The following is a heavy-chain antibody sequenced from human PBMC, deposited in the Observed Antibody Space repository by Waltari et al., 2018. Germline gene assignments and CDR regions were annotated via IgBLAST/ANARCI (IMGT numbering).Heavy chain of an antibody. V-gene: IGHV1-24*01. J-gene: IGHJ6*02. CDR1: GYTLTELS. CDR3: ATVGPRWGGSSWYKRYYYYGMDV. Sequence: QVQLVQSGAEVKKPGASVKVSCKVSGYTLTELSLHWVRQAPGKGLEWMGVLDPEEGEKIYAQKVQGRVTMTEDTSTDTAYMELSSRRAEDTAVYYCATVGPRWGGSSWYKRYYYYGMDVWGQGTTVTVSS. D-gene: IGHD6-13*01. CDR2: LDPEEGEK.